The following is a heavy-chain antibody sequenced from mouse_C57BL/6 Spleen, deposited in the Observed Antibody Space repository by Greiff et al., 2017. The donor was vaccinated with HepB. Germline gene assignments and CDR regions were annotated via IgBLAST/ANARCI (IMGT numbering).Heavy chain of an antibody. CDR2: ISYDGSN. V-gene: IGHV3-6*01. D-gene: IGHD1-1*02. CDR1: GYSITSGYY. Sequence: ESGPGLVKPSQSLSLTCSVPGYSITSGYYWNWIRQFPGNKLEWMGYISYDGSNNYNPSLKNRISITRDTSKNQFFLKLNSVTTEDTATYYCARDGGGHYFDYWGQGTTLTVSS. CDR3: ARDGGGHYFDY. J-gene: IGHJ2*01.